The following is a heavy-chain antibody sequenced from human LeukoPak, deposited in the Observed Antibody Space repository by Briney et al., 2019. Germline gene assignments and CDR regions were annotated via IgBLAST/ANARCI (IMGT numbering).Heavy chain of an antibody. CDR1: GFTFSSYG. CDR3: ARYQVAATHSRFNYYYMDV. V-gene: IGHV3-30*03. Sequence: GGSLRLSCAASGFTFSSYGMHWVRQAPGKGLEWVAVISYDGSNKYYADSVKGRFTISRDNSKNTLYLQMNSLRAEDTAVYYCARYQVAATHSRFNYYYMDVWGKGTTVTVSS. J-gene: IGHJ6*03. D-gene: IGHD2-15*01. CDR2: ISYDGSNK.